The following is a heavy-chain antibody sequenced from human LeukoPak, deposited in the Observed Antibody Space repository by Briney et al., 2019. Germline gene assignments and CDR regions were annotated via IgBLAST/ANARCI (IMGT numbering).Heavy chain of an antibody. CDR3: ARGSKIAARRGYFDY. Sequence: GASVKVSCKASGYTFTGYYMHWVRQAPGQGLEWMGWINPNSGGTNYAQKFQGRVTMTRDTSISTAYVELSRLRSDDTAVYYCARGSKIAARRGYFDYWGQGTLVTVSS. J-gene: IGHJ4*02. V-gene: IGHV1-2*02. CDR2: INPNSGGT. CDR1: GYTFTGYY. D-gene: IGHD6-6*01.